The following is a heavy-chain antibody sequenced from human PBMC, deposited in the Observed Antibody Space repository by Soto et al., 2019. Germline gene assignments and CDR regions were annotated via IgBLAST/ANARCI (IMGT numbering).Heavy chain of an antibody. D-gene: IGHD6-19*01. Sequence: PGGSLRLSCAASGFTFSSYGMTWVRQAPGKGLEWVSAISGSGGSTYYADSVKGRFTISRDTSKNTLYLQMNSLRAEDTAVYYCAKDSGAVAGPYWGQGTLVTVSS. CDR3: AKDSGAVAGPY. CDR2: ISGSGGST. CDR1: GFTFSSYG. V-gene: IGHV3-23*01. J-gene: IGHJ4*02.